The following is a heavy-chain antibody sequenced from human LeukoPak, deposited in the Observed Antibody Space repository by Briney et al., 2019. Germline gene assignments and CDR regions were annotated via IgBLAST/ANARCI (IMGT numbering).Heavy chain of an antibody. CDR1: GGTFSSYA. CDR2: ISAYNGNT. V-gene: IGHV1-18*01. J-gene: IGHJ5*02. Sequence: GASVKVSCKASGGTFSSYAISWVRQAPGQGLEWMGWISAYNGNTNYAQKLQGRVTMTTDTSTSTAYMELRSLRSDDTAVYYCAREFSGWFDPWGQGTLVTVSS. CDR3: AREFSGWFDP.